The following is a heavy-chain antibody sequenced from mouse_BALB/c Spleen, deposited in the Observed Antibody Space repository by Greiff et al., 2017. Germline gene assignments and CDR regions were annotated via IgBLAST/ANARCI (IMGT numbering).Heavy chain of an antibody. CDR1: GFNIKDTY. J-gene: IGHJ3*01. D-gene: IGHD1-2*01. Sequence: EVQLQQSGAELVKPGASVKLSCTVSGFNIKDTYMHWVKQSPEQGLEWIGRIDHANGNTKYDAMIQCMAIITADTSSTTVYLRLSSLTSEDAAVYCCASPFITTATWFAYWGQGTLVTVSA. CDR3: ASPFITTATWFAY. V-gene: IGHV14-3*02. CDR2: IDHANGNT.